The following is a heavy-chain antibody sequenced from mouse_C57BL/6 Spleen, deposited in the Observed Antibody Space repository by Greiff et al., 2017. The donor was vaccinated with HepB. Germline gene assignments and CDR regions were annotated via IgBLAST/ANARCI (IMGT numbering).Heavy chain of an antibody. CDR1: GFTFSSYA. V-gene: IGHV5-4*01. D-gene: IGHD2-1*01. J-gene: IGHJ4*01. CDR2: ISDGGSYT. CDR3: ARRGYYGNYGGAMDY. Sequence: EVQRVESGGGLVKPGGSLKLSCAASGFTFSSYAMSWVRQTPEKRLEWVATISDGGSYTYYPDNVKGRFTISRDNAKNNLYLQMSHLKSEDTAMYYCARRGYYGNYGGAMDYWGQGTSVTVSS.